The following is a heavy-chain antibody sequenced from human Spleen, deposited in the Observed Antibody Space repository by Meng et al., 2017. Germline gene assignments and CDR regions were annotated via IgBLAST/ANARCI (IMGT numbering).Heavy chain of an antibody. Sequence: QVEVHHAAARLWRPSGTLPLTCAASGGSISSSNWWSWVRQPPGKGLEWIGEIYHSGSTNYNPSLKSRVTISVDKSKNQFSLKLSSVTAADTAVYYCARSDFWSGYKGRVWYFDLWGRGTLVTVSS. J-gene: IGHJ2*01. D-gene: IGHD3-3*01. CDR2: IYHSGST. V-gene: IGHV4-4*02. CDR1: GGSISSSNW. CDR3: ARSDFWSGYKGRVWYFDL.